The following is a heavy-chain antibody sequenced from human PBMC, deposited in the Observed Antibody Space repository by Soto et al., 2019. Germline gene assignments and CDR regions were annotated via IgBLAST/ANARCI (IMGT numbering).Heavy chain of an antibody. CDR3: ARESRYCSGGSCYFLPGIDY. V-gene: IGHV1-58*02. Sequence: SVKVSCKASGFTFTTSAMQWVRQARGQRLEWIGWIVVGSGKTNYAQEFQERVTITRDMSTSTAYMEMSSLRSEDTAVYYCARESRYCSGGSCYFLPGIDYWGQGTLVTVSS. CDR1: GFTFTTSA. J-gene: IGHJ4*02. CDR2: IVVGSGKT. D-gene: IGHD2-15*01.